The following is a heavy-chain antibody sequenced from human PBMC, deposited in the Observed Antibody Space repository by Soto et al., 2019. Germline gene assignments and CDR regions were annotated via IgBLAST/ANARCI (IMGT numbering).Heavy chain of an antibody. CDR3: ARDRGVKYCSSTSCYAAWFDP. D-gene: IGHD2-2*01. J-gene: IGHJ5*02. CDR1: SGSISSSNW. V-gene: IGHV4-4*02. CDR2: IYHSGST. Sequence: PSETLSLTCAVSSGSISSSNWWSWVRQPPGKGLEWIGEIYHSGSTNYNPSLKNRVTISVDKSKNQFSLKLSSVTAADTAVYYCARDRGVKYCSSTSCYAAWFDPWGQGTLVTVSS.